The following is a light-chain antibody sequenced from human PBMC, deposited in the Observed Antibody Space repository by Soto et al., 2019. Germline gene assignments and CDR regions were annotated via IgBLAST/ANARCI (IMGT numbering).Light chain of an antibody. CDR3: SSYTGSSTYVV. CDR1: SSDVGGYNY. CDR2: DVS. V-gene: IGLV2-14*01. J-gene: IGLJ2*01. Sequence: QSALTQPASVSGSPGQSITISCTGTSSDVGGYNYVSWYQPNPGKAPKLMIYDVSNRPSGVSNRFSGSKSANTASLTISGLQAEDEADYYCSSYTGSSTYVVFGGGTKLTVL.